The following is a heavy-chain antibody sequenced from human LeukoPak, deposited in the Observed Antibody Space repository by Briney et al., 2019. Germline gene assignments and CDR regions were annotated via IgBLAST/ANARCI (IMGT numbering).Heavy chain of an antibody. J-gene: IGHJ6*04. CDR1: GYTFTSYG. D-gene: IGHD6-13*01. Sequence: ASVKVSCKASGYTFTSYGISWVRQAPGQGLEWIGWISAYNGNTNYAQKLQGRVTMTTDTSTSTAYMELRSLRSDDTAVYYCARGGGSSSWDDYYYYGMDVWGKGTTVTVSS. V-gene: IGHV1-18*04. CDR3: ARGGGSSSWDDYYYYGMDV. CDR2: ISAYNGNT.